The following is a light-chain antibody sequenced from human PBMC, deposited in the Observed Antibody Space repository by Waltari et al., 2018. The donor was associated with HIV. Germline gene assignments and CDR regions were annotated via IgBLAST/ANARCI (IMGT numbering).Light chain of an antibody. CDR3: TTWDDSLNVLV. CDR1: RSNIGSNT. Sequence: HSVLTQPPSASGTPGQTVTISCSGSRSNIGSNTVNWYQHLPGTAPKLLIYSNNVRPSGVPDRFSGFKSGTSASLAISGLQSQDEADYYCTTWDDSLNVLVFGGGTEVTVL. CDR2: SNN. V-gene: IGLV1-44*01. J-gene: IGLJ3*02.